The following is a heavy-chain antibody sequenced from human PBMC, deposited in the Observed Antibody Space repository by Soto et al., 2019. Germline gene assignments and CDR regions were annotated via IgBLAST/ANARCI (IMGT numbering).Heavy chain of an antibody. Sequence: QVQLVQSGAEVKKPGSSVKVSCKASGGTFSSYTISWVRQAPGQGLEWMGRIIPILGIANYAQKFQGRVTITADKSTSTAYMELSSLRSEDTAVYYCARAALTGTSLRVAFDIWGQGTMVTVSS. J-gene: IGHJ3*02. V-gene: IGHV1-69*02. D-gene: IGHD1-7*01. CDR3: ARAALTGTSLRVAFDI. CDR2: IIPILGIA. CDR1: GGTFSSYT.